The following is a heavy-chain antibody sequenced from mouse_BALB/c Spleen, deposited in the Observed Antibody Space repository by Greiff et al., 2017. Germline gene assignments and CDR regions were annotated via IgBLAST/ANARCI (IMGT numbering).Heavy chain of an antibody. J-gene: IGHJ3*01. CDR1: GFTFSDYY. CDR3: ARDGNYYGSI. D-gene: IGHD1-1*01. V-gene: IGHV5-4*02. CDR2: ISDGGSYT. Sequence: EVQGVESGGGLVKPGGSMKLSCAASGFTFSDYYMYWVRQTPEKRLEWVATISDGGSYTYYPDSVKGRFTISRDNAKNNLYLQMSSLKSEDTAMYYCARDGNYYGSIWGQGTLVTVSA.